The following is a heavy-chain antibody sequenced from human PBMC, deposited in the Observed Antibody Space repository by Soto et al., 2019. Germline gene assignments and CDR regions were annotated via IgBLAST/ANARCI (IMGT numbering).Heavy chain of an antibody. CDR1: GFSLNTAGVG. D-gene: IGHD6-19*01. Sequence: QITLKESGPTLVKPTQTLTLTCSFSGFSLNTAGVGVGCIRQPPGKALEWLALIYWDDDQRYNPSLKSRLTITKDTSKNQVVFTLTNMDPVDTATYYCVHEEEMAADYWGQGTLVTVSS. J-gene: IGHJ4*02. CDR2: IYWDDDQ. CDR3: VHEEEMAADY. V-gene: IGHV2-5*02.